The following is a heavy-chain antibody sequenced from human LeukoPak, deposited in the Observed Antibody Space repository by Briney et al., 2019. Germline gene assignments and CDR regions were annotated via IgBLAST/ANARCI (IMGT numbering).Heavy chain of an antibody. CDR2: ISSNGDNT. J-gene: IGHJ4*02. Sequence: GGSLRLSCSVSGFTFSIYLMQWVPQAPGEGVEYVSDISSNGDNTYYADYEKGRFTISRGNSKNTLCLQMSSLRADDTAVYYCVRGTGYWGQGTLVTVSS. V-gene: IGHV3-64D*06. CDR1: GFTFSIYL. CDR3: VRGTGY.